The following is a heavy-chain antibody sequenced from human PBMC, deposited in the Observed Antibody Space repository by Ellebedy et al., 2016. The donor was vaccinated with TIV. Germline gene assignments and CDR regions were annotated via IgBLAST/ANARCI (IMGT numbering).Heavy chain of an antibody. Sequence: GESLKISCAASGFTFSSYAMHWVRQAPGKGLEWVSGFGVSGDTTYYADSVKGRFTISRDNSKNTLYLQMTSLSAEDTAMYYCARGRSGTYIHHAFDCWGQGTLVTVSS. D-gene: IGHD1-14*01. V-gene: IGHV3-23*01. CDR3: ARGRSGTYIHHAFDC. CDR2: FGVSGDTT. J-gene: IGHJ4*02. CDR1: GFTFSSYA.